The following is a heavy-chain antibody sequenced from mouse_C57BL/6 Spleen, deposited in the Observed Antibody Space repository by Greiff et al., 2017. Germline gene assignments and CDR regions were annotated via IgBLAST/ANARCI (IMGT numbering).Heavy chain of an antibody. J-gene: IGHJ2*01. V-gene: IGHV5-9*01. CDR3: ARHARTNYFDY. CDR1: GFTFSSYT. CDR2: ISGGGGNT. Sequence: EVMLVESGGGLVKPGGSLKLSCAASGFTFSSYTMSWVRQTPEKSLEWVATISGGGGNTYYPASVQGRFTISRATATNTLYLQMSSLRSEETTLYYGARHARTNYFDYWGQGTTLTVSS.